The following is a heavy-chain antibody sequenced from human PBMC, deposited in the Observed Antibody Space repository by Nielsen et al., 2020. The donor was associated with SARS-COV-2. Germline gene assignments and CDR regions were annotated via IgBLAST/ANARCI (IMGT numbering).Heavy chain of an antibody. Sequence: WVRQAPGQGLEWMGRIIPILGIANYAQKFQGRVTMTRDTSTSTVYMELSSLRSEDTAVYYCARLLRPMVRGVGYYYYGMDVWGQGTTVTVSS. V-gene: IGHV1-69*02. CDR3: ARLLRPMVRGVGYYYYGMDV. D-gene: IGHD3-10*01. J-gene: IGHJ6*02. CDR2: IIPILGIA.